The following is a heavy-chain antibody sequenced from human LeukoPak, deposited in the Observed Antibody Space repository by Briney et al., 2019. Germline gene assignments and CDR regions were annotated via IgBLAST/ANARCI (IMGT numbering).Heavy chain of an antibody. CDR3: ARDRYYDSTNYFDF. CDR1: GGSISSYY. CDR2: IYYSGST. Sequence: SETLSLTCTVSGGSISSYYWTWIRQPPGKGLEWIGYIYYSGSTNYNPSLKSRVTISVDTSKNQFSLKLSSVTAADTAVYYCARDRYYDSTNYFDFWGQGTLVTVSS. D-gene: IGHD3-22*01. J-gene: IGHJ4*02. V-gene: IGHV4-59*01.